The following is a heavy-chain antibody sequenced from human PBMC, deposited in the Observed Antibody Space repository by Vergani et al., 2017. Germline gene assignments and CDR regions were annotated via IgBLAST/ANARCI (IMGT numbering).Heavy chain of an antibody. CDR1: GGSFSGYY. CDR2: INHSGST. V-gene: IGHV4-34*01. Sequence: QVQLQQWGAGLLKPSETLSLTCAVYGGSFSGYYWSWIRQPPGKGLEWIGEINHSGSTNYNPSLKSRVTISVDTSKNQFSLKLSSVTAADTAVYYCARSVDTAMVTVDYWGQGTLVTVSS. D-gene: IGHD5-18*01. CDR3: ARSVDTAMVTVDY. J-gene: IGHJ4*02.